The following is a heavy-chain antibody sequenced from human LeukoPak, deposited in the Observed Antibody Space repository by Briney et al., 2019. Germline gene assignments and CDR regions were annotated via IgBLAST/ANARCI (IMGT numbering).Heavy chain of an antibody. CDR1: GFTFSSYS. Sequence: GGSLRLSCAASGFTFSSYSMNWVRQAPGKGLEWVSSISSSSSYIYYADSVRGRFTISRDNAKNSLYLQMNSLRAEDTAVYYCAGLAVAGTRGEFDYWGQGTLVTVSS. D-gene: IGHD6-19*01. V-gene: IGHV3-21*01. CDR2: ISSSSSYI. CDR3: AGLAVAGTRGEFDY. J-gene: IGHJ4*02.